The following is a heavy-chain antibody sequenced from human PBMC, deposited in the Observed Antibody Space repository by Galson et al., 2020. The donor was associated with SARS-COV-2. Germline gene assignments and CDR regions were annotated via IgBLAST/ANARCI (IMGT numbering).Heavy chain of an antibody. J-gene: IGHJ6*02. CDR3: ARGNSPFVTSVGIVTGPCGMDV. CDR2: IYKSGNT. Sequence: SETLSLTWTVSGGSISSGNYYWSWIRQPAGKGLEWIGRIYKSGNTNYNPSLWSQVTISVDTSKNQFSLKLRSVTAADTAVYYCARGNSPFVTSVGIVTGPCGMDVWCQGTAVTVSS. V-gene: IGHV4-61*02. D-gene: IGHD3-3*01. CDR1: GGSISSGNYY.